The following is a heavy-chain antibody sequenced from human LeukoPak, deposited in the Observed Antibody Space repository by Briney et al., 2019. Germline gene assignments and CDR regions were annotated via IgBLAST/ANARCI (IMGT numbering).Heavy chain of an antibody. J-gene: IGHJ4*02. Sequence: PSETLSLTCTVSGGSISSGSDYWSWIRQPAGKGLEWIGRIYSSGSTDYNPSLKSRVTISMDTSKNQFSLKLSSVTAADTAVYYCAGVGATICWGQGTLVTVSS. D-gene: IGHD1-26*01. V-gene: IGHV4-61*02. CDR1: GGSISSGSDY. CDR2: IYSSGST. CDR3: AGVGATIC.